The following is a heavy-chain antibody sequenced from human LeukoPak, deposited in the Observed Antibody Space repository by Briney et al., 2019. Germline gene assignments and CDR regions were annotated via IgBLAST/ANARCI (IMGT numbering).Heavy chain of an antibody. D-gene: IGHD3-22*01. CDR3: TKSTMTLRFDY. CDR2: ISGGGDST. J-gene: IGHJ4*02. V-gene: IGHV3-43*02. CDR1: GFTLDDYA. Sequence: GGSLRLSCAASGFTLDDYAMPWVRQAPGKGLEWVALISGGGDSTYYADSVKGRFTISKDNSKNSLYLQMNSLTTEDTALYYCTKSTMTLRFDYWGQGTLVTVSS.